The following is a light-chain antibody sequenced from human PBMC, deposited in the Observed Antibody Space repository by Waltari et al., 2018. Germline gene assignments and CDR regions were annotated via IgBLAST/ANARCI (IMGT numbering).Light chain of an antibody. CDR1: QSVSSNY. CDR2: GAS. V-gene: IGKV3-20*01. Sequence: EIVLTQSPGTLSLSPGDRATLSCRASQSVSSNYLAWYQQKPGQAPRLLMYGASSRVTGIPDRFSGSGSGTDFTLTISRLEPEDFAVYYCQQYGSSPRTFGQGTKVDIK. CDR3: QQYGSSPRT. J-gene: IGKJ1*01.